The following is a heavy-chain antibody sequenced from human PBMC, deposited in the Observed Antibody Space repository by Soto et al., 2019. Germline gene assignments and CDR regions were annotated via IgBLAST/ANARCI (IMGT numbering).Heavy chain of an antibody. CDR3: ARDCSSTSCYGY. J-gene: IGHJ4*02. V-gene: IGHV4-31*02. CDR2: IYYSGST. Sequence: DLEWIGYIYYSGSTYYNPSLKSRVTISVDTSKNQFSLKLSSVTAADTAVYYCARDCSSTSCYGYWGQGTLVTVSS. D-gene: IGHD2-2*01.